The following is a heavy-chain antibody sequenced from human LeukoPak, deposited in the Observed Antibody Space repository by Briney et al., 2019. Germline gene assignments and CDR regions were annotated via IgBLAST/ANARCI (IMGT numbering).Heavy chain of an antibody. CDR1: GGTFSSYA. CDR2: IIPIFGTA. V-gene: IGHV1-69*05. Sequence: ASVKVSCKASGGTFSSYAISWVRQAPRQGLEWMGGIIPIFGTANYAQKFQGRVTITTDESTSTAYMELSSLRSDDTAVYYCARDVVGADGYFDYWGQGTLVTVSS. J-gene: IGHJ4*02. CDR3: ARDVVGADGYFDY. D-gene: IGHD1-26*01.